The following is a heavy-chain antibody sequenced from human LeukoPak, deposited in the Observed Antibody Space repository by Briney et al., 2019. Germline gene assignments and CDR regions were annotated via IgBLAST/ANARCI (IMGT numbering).Heavy chain of an antibody. V-gene: IGHV3-7*01. D-gene: IGHD3-16*02. J-gene: IGHJ4*02. Sequence: QPGGSLRLSCAASGLIFSNYWMTLVRQAPGKGLEWVANINMDGSEENYVDSVKGRFTISRDNAKNSLYLRMNSLRAEDTAVYYCTRDRWIDYWGQGTLVTVSS. CDR2: INMDGSEE. CDR3: TRDRWIDY. CDR1: GLIFSNYW.